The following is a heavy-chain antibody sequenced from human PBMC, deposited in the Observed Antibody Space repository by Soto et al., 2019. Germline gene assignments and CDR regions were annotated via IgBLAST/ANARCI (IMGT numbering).Heavy chain of an antibody. Sequence: GGSLRLSCADSGFGFTFSTSAMSWVRQAPGKGLEWVSTFRESGGTTHYANSVKGRFTISRDTSKNMLYLQMNSLRAEDTAIYFCAKDSHWAIISPTLDYRGHGTLVTVSS. CDR3: AKDSHWAIISPTLDY. J-gene: IGHJ4*01. CDR2: FRESGGTT. V-gene: IGHV3-23*01. CDR1: GFGFTFSTSA. D-gene: IGHD2-2*01.